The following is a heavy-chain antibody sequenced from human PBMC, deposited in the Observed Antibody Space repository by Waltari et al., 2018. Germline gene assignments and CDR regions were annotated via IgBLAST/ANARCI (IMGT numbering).Heavy chain of an antibody. CDR2: IIPILGVA. CDR1: GGTFSSYS. CDR3: ARDFGIVGSGPFDP. V-gene: IGHV1-69*04. J-gene: IGHJ5*02. Sequence: QVQLVQSGAEVKKPGSSVKVPCKASGGTFSSYSLIWVRKAPGQGLDGMGRIIPILGVANYAQKFQGRVTITADKSTSTAYMELSSLRSEDTAVYYCARDFGIVGSGPFDPWGQGTLVTVSS. D-gene: IGHD3-10*01.